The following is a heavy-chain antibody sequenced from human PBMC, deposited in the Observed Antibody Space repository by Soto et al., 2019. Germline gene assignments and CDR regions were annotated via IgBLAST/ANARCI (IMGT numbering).Heavy chain of an antibody. Sequence: ASVKVSSKAPGYTFNSYHINWLRQATAQGLERMGWMNPNSGNTGYAQKFQGRVTMTRNTSISTAYMELSSLRSEDTAVYYCARTIFGVVIPLKNWFDPWGQETLVTVSS. D-gene: IGHD3-3*01. J-gene: IGHJ5*02. CDR1: GYTFNSYH. V-gene: IGHV1-8*01. CDR2: MNPNSGNT. CDR3: ARTIFGVVIPLKNWFDP.